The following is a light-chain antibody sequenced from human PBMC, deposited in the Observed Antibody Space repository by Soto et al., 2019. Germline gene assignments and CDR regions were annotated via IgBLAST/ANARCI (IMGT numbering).Light chain of an antibody. J-gene: IGKJ5*01. V-gene: IGKV1-12*01. CDR2: AAS. CDR1: QDISSW. CDR3: QQANSFPIT. Sequence: DIQMTQSPSSVSASAGDRGTITCRASQDISSWLAWYQQKPGKAPKLLIYAASSLQSGVPSRFSGSGSGTDFTLTISNLQPEDFATYYCQQANSFPITFGQGTRLDIK.